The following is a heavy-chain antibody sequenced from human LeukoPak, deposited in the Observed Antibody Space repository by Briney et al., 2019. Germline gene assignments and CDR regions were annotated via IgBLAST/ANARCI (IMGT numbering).Heavy chain of an antibody. J-gene: IGHJ3*02. V-gene: IGHV4-61*02. CDR3: ARGRSSYGDYLGIASDAFDI. CDR2: IYTSGST. CDR1: GGSISSSSYY. Sequence: TSETLSLTCTVSGGSISSSSYYWSWIRQPAGKGLEWIGRIYTSGSTNYNPSLKSRVTMSVDTSKNQFSLKLSSVTAADTAVYYCARGRSSYGDYLGIASDAFDIWGQGTMVTVSS. D-gene: IGHD4-17*01.